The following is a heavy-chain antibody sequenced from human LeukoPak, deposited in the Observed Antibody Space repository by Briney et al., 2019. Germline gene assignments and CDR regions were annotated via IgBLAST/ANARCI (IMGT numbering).Heavy chain of an antibody. J-gene: IGHJ5*02. CDR1: GGTFSSYA. Sequence: SVKVSCKASGGTFSSYAISWMRQAPGQGLEWMGGIIPIFGTANYAQKFQGRVTITTDESASTAYMELSSLRSEDTAVYYCARDRNYPQDYGGKGWFDPWGQGTLVTVSS. CDR2: IIPIFGTA. CDR3: ARDRNYPQDYGGKGWFDP. D-gene: IGHD4-23*01. V-gene: IGHV1-69*05.